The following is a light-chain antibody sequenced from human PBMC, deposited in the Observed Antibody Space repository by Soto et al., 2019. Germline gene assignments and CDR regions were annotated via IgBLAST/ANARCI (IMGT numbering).Light chain of an antibody. CDR1: HSLVYLCGHTS. CDR3: MQGTHWPIT. CDR2: KVA. Sequence: DVVMTQSPLSLPVTLGQPASISCTSTHSLVYLCGHTSLNWFQQRPGQSPRRLIDKVADRDSGVPDRFSGSGSGTDFALKISRVEAEDVGVYYCMQGTHWPITFGQGTRLEN. V-gene: IGKV2-30*01. J-gene: IGKJ5*01.